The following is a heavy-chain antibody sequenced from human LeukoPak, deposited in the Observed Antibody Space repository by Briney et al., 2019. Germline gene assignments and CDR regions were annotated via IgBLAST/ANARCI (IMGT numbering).Heavy chain of an antibody. V-gene: IGHV3-7*01. CDR1: GFTFSSYW. CDR2: TKQDGSEK. D-gene: IGHD2-15*01. Sequence: GGSLRLSCAASGFTFSSYWMSWVRQAPGEGLEWVANTKQDGSEKYYVDSVKGRFTISRDNAKNSLYLQMNSLRAEDTAVYYCAREAEDIVVVVAAHAADYWGQGTLVTVSS. J-gene: IGHJ4*02. CDR3: AREAEDIVVVVAAHAADY.